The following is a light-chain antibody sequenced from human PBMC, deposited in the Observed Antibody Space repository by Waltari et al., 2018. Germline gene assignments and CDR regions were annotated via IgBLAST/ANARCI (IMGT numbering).Light chain of an antibody. CDR2: ADN. CDR1: TRSIASNH. Sequence: NFMRTEPHSVSESPGKTVTSSGTRSTRSIASNHVEWYQQRPGSAPTTVIYADNQRTSAVPDRFSGSLDSSSNSASLTISGLNPAAEADYYCQSYDSSNLVFGGGTKLTVL. CDR3: QSYDSSNLV. V-gene: IGLV6-57*03. J-gene: IGLJ2*01.